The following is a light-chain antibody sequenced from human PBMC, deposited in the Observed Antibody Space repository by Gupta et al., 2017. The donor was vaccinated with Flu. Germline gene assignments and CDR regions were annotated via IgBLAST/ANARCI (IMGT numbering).Light chain of an antibody. CDR3: GTWDSSLTSVV. CDR2: END. J-gene: IGLJ2*01. CDR1: NSNIGNNY. V-gene: IGLV1-51*02. Sequence: QSVLTQPPSLSAAPGPKVTISCSGSNSNIGNNYVSWYQQLPGTAPKLLIYENDKRPSGIPDRLSGSKSGTSATLDITGLQTGDEADYYCGTWDSSLTSVVFGGGTKLSVL.